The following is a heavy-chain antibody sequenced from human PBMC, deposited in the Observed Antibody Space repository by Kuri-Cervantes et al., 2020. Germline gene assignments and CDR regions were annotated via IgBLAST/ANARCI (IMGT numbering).Heavy chain of an antibody. D-gene: IGHD6-19*01. V-gene: IGHV3-74*01. CDR2: LTPDGSST. CDR3: AREMGQWLVHYYYYGMDV. J-gene: IGHJ6*02. CDR1: GFTFSNYW. Sequence: GGSLRLSCASSGFTFSNYWMHWVRQAPGKGLVWVSRLTPDGSSTNYADSVKGRFTISRDNAKNSLYLQMNSLRAEDTAVYYGAREMGQWLVHYYYYGMDVWGQGTTVTVSS.